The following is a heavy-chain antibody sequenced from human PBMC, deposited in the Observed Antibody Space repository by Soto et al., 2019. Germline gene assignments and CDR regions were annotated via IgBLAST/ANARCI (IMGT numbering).Heavy chain of an antibody. V-gene: IGHV3-7*01. CDR2: IKQDGTEK. CDR1: GFTFSRYW. J-gene: IGHJ3*02. D-gene: IGHD3-16*01. CDR3: ARGDTHMITGMDSFDI. Sequence: GGSLRLSCAASGFTFSRYWMNWVRQAPGKGLEWVANIKQDGTEKNYVDSVKGRFTISRDNARKSLYLQMDSLRAEDTAVYFCARGDTHMITGMDSFDIWGQGTMVTVSS.